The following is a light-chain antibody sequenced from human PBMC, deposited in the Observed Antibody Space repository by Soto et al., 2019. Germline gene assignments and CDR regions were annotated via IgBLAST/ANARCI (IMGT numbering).Light chain of an antibody. V-gene: IGLV1-47*02. CDR2: TND. CDR1: SSNIGSDY. Sequence: QSVLTQPPSASGTPGQRVTISCSGSSSNIGSDYVYWYQQLPGTAPKLLIYTNDQRPSGVPDRFSGSKSGNTASLTVSGLQAEDEGDYYCCSYGGGNNFYVFGTGTKLTVL. CDR3: CSYGGGNNFYV. J-gene: IGLJ1*01.